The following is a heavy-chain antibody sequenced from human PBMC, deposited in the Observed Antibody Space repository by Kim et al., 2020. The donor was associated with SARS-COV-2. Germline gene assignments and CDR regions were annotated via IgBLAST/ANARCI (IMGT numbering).Heavy chain of an antibody. V-gene: IGHV3-15*01. J-gene: IGHJ4*02. Sequence: KPNGGTIDYTAPGKGRFTISRDDSKNMVSLQMNSLKTEDTGVYYCTTYDDWGQGTLVTVSS. CDR3: TTYDD. CDR2: KPNGGTI.